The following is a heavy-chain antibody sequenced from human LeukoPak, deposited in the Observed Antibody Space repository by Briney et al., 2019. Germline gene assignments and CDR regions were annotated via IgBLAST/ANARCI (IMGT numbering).Heavy chain of an antibody. CDR3: ARRKVSSWYRPNYNWFDP. CDR1: GGSFSGYY. D-gene: IGHD6-13*01. J-gene: IGHJ5*02. Sequence: SETLSLTCAVYGGSFSGYYWSWIRQPPGKGLEWIGEINHSGSTNYNPSLKSRVTISVDTSKNQFSLKLSSVTAADTAVYYCARRKVSSWYRPNYNWFDPWGQGTLVTVSS. CDR2: INHSGST. V-gene: IGHV4-34*01.